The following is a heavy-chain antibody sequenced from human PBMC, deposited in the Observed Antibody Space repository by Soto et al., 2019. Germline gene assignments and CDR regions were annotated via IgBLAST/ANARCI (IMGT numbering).Heavy chain of an antibody. Sequence: GGSLRLSCTASGFTFNNYWMTWVRQAPGEGLEWVTSINQDGSEKYYLDSVKGRFTIARDNTENSLYLQMNSLRAEDTAVYYCARDDILTGYSNDYYYYGMDVWGQGTTVTVSS. D-gene: IGHD3-9*01. CDR3: ARDDILTGYSNDYYYYGMDV. CDR1: GFTFNNYW. V-gene: IGHV3-7*04. CDR2: INQDGSEK. J-gene: IGHJ6*02.